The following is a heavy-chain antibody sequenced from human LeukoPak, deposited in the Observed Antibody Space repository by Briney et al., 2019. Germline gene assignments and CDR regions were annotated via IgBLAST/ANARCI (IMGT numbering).Heavy chain of an antibody. CDR3: ANCMTTVTPFDY. V-gene: IGHV3-23*01. CDR2: ITPGGGT. D-gene: IGHD4-17*01. Sequence: PGGSLRLSCAASEFTFSSYVMAWVRQAPGKGLEWVSTITPGGGTYYADSVKGRFTISRDNSKNTLYLQMNSLRAEDTAVYYCANCMTTVTPFDYWGQGTLVTVSS. CDR1: EFTFSSYV. J-gene: IGHJ4*02.